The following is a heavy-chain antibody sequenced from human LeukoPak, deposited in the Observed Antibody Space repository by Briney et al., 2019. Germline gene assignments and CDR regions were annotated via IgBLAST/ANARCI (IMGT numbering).Heavy chain of an antibody. D-gene: IGHD1-26*01. V-gene: IGHV4-39*01. CDR2: IYYSGST. Sequence: SETLSLTCTVSGGSISSSSYYWGWIRQPPGKGLEWIGSIYYSGSTYYNPSLKSRVTISVDTSKNQFSLKLSSVTAADTAVYYCARYAGALDYWGQGTLVTVSS. CDR1: GGSISSSSYY. CDR3: ARYAGALDY. J-gene: IGHJ4*02.